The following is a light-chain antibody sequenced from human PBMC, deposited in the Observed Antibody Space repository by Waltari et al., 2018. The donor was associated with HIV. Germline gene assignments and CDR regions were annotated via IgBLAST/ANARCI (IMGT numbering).Light chain of an antibody. CDR1: SSDVGAYNR. V-gene: IGLV2-11*01. CDR3: CSLAGSYIV. Sequence: QSALTQPRSVSGSPGQSVTISCTGTSSDVGAYNRVSWYQQHPGKAPKVVIYDVRERPPGGPDRVAGSKSANTASLTIAGLRADDEADYHCCSLAGSYIVLGTGTKVTVL. CDR2: DVR. J-gene: IGLJ1*01.